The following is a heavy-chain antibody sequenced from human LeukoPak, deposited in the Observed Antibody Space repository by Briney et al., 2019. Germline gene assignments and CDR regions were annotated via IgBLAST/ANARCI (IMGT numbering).Heavy chain of an antibody. CDR2: IKTDGRST. V-gene: IGHV3-74*01. J-gene: IGHJ4*02. CDR1: GFTFSDYW. D-gene: IGHD6-19*01. CDR3: ARGRIGGWTDY. Sequence: PGGCLRLSCAASGFTFSDYWMHWVRQAPGKGLVWVSRIKTDGRSTNYADSVKGRFTISRDNAKNTLYLQMNSLRAEDTAVYYCARGRIGGWTDYWGQGTLVTVSS.